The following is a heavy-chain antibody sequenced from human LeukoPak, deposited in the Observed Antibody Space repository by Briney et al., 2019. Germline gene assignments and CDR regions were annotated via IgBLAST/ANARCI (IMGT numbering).Heavy chain of an antibody. CDR2: INPNSGGT. V-gene: IGHV1-2*02. D-gene: IGHD6-19*01. Sequence: ASVKVSCKASGYTFTGYYMHWVRQAPGQGLEWMGWINPNSGGTNYAQKFQGRVTMTRDTSISTAYMELSRLRSDDTAVYYCAREGVTVAGTQGRWLDPWGQGTLVTVSS. J-gene: IGHJ5*02. CDR1: GYTFTGYY. CDR3: AREGVTVAGTQGRWLDP.